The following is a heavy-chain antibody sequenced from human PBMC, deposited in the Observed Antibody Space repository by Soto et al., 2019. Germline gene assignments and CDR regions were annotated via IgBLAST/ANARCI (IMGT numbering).Heavy chain of an antibody. V-gene: IGHV1-46*01. CDR2: INPSDGRT. J-gene: IGHJ4*02. CDR1: GYPFGAYY. CDR3: GRVGKQLDETFDQ. D-gene: IGHD6-13*01. Sequence: SVKVSCKASGYPFGAYYMHWGRQAPGQGLGWMGIINPSDGRTTYAQKFQGRLTLTRDTSSSTLFMELSSLKFEDTAFYYWGRVGKQLDETFDQWGQGSLVTVSS.